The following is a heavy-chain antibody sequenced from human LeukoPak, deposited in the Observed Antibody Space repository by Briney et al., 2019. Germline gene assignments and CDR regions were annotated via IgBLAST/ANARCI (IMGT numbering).Heavy chain of an antibody. Sequence: GGSLRLSCAASGFTFHDYGLSWVRQAPGKGLEWVSGINWNGGSTGYADSVKGRFTISRDNSKNTLYLQMNSLRADDTAVYYCARSLRVRGVPDYMDVWGKGTTVTISS. CDR1: GFTFHDYG. D-gene: IGHD3-10*01. CDR2: INWNGGST. V-gene: IGHV3-20*04. CDR3: ARSLRVRGVPDYMDV. J-gene: IGHJ6*03.